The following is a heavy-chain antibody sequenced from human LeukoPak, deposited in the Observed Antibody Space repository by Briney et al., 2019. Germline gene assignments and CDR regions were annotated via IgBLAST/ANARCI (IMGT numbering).Heavy chain of an antibody. J-gene: IGHJ3*02. D-gene: IGHD1-26*01. V-gene: IGHV3-53*04. CDR2: IYSGGGT. CDR3: ARGYGGSYGGDAFDI. Sequence: PGGSLRLSCAASGLTVSSNYMSWVRQAPGKGLEWVSVIYSGGGTYYADSVKGRFTISRHNSKNTLYLQMNSLRAEDTAVYYCARGYGGSYGGDAFDIWGQGTMVTVSS. CDR1: GLTVSSNY.